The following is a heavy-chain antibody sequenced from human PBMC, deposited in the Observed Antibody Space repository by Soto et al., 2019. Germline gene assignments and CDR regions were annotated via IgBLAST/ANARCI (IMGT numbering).Heavy chain of an antibody. CDR3: AVYQNDFDY. D-gene: IGHD2-8*01. Sequence: GGSLRLSCAASGFTFGASAMAWVRQAPGKGLEWVSGISGSGGSAFYADSVRGRFTISRDNSKNTLYLQMNSLRAEDTAVYYCAVYQNDFDYWGQGTLVTAPQ. J-gene: IGHJ4*02. CDR1: GFTFGASA. CDR2: ISGSGGSA. V-gene: IGHV3-23*01.